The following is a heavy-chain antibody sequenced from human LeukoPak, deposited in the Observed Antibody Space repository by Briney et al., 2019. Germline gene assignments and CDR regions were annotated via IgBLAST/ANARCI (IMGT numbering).Heavy chain of an antibody. V-gene: IGHV1-24*01. CDR3: ATDRPPRLRYPRSTFDI. CDR1: GYTLTELS. Sequence: ASVKVSCKVSGYTLTELSMHWVRQAPGKGLEWMGGFDPEDGETIYAQKFQGRVTMTEDTSTDTAYKELSSLRSEDTAVYYCATDRPPRLRYPRSTFDIWGQGTMVTVSS. CDR2: FDPEDGET. D-gene: IGHD3-9*01. J-gene: IGHJ3*02.